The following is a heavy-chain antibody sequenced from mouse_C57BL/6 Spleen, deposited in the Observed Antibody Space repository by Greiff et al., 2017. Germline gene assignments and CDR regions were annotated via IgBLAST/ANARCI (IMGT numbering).Heavy chain of an antibody. Sequence: VQLQQSGPELVKPGASVKLSCKASGYAFSSSWMNWVKQRPGKGLEWIGRIYPGDGDTNYNGKFKGKATMTADKSSSTAYMQLSSLTSEDSAVYCCAREDDGSSPDYWGQGTTLTVSS. CDR3: AREDDGSSPDY. J-gene: IGHJ2*01. V-gene: IGHV1-82*01. CDR2: IYPGDGDT. D-gene: IGHD1-1*01. CDR1: GYAFSSSW.